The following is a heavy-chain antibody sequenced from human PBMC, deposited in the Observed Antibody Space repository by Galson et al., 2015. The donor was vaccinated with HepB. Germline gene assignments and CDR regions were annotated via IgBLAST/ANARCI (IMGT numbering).Heavy chain of an antibody. V-gene: IGHV1-69*13. Sequence: SVKVSCKASGGTFSSYAISWVRQAPGQGPEWMGGIIPIFGTANYAQKFQGRVTITADESTSTAYMELSSLRSEDTAVYYCARPRLQRRASRNSMDVWGQGTTVTVSS. CDR2: IIPIFGTA. CDR1: GGTFSSYA. CDR3: ARPRLQRRASRNSMDV. D-gene: IGHD4-11*01. J-gene: IGHJ6*02.